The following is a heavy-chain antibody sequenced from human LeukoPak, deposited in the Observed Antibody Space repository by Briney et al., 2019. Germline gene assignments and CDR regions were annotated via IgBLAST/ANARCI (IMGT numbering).Heavy chain of an antibody. CDR1: GFTFRNYW. CDR2: IKQDGSET. V-gene: IGHV3-7*01. Sequence: PGGSLRLSCAASGFTFRNYWMGWVRQAPGKGLEWVANIKQDGSETYYVDSVKGRFTISRDNAKNSLYLQMNSLRAEDTAVYYCARENYCDYWGRGTLVTVSS. J-gene: IGHJ4*02. CDR3: ARENYCDY.